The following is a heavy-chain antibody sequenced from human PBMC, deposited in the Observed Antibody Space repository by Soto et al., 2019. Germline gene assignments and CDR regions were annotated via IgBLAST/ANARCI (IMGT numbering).Heavy chain of an antibody. CDR1: GGSFSGYY. CDR3: ARGRVRGVIRSYMDV. CDR2: INHSGST. J-gene: IGHJ6*03. Sequence: NPSETLSLTCAVYGGSFSGYYWSWIRQPPGKGLEWIGEINHSGSTNYNPSLKSRVTISVDTSKNQFSLKLSSVTAADTAVYYCARGRVRGVIRSYMDVWGKGTTVTVSS. V-gene: IGHV4-34*01. D-gene: IGHD3-10*01.